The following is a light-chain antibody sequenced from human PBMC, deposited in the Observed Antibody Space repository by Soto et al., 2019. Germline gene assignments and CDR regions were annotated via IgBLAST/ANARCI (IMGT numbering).Light chain of an antibody. CDR3: SSYTIFSTLV. CDR1: SSDIGGYNY. J-gene: IGLJ1*01. Sequence: QSVLTQPASVSGSPGQSITISCTGTSSDIGGYNYVSWYQQHPGKAPKLMIYDVGNRPSGISHRFSGSKSGNTASLTISGLQAEDEADYYCSSYTIFSTLVFGTGTKVTVL. CDR2: DVG. V-gene: IGLV2-14*01.